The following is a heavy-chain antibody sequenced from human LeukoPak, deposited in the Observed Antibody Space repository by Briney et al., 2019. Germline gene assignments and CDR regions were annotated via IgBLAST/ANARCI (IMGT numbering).Heavy chain of an antibody. V-gene: IGHV1-2*02. CDR3: ARSSSGTVDY. Sequence: ASVKVSCKASGYTFTGYYVHWVRQAPGQGLEWMGWINPKNSGTNYAQKFQGRVTMTRDTSTSTVYMELSSLRSEDTAVYYCARSSSGTVDYWGQGTLVTVSS. CDR2: INPKNSGT. CDR1: GYTFTGYY. J-gene: IGHJ4*02. D-gene: IGHD3-22*01.